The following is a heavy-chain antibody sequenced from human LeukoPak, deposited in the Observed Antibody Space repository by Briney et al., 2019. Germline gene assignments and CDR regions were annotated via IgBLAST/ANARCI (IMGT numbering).Heavy chain of an antibody. CDR2: ISSSSSTI. CDR1: GFTFSSYS. CDR3: ARDKGYYYDYEVPGGDAFDI. D-gene: IGHD3-22*01. V-gene: IGHV3-48*04. Sequence: PGGSLRLSCAASGFTFSSYSMNWVRQAPGKGLEWVSYISSSSSTIYYADSVKGRFTISRDNAKNSLYLQMNNLRADDTAVYYCARDKGYYYDYEVPGGDAFDIWGQGTMVTVSS. J-gene: IGHJ3*02.